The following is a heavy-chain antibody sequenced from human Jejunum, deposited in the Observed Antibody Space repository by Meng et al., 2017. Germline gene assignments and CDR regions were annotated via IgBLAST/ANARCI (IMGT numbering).Heavy chain of an antibody. V-gene: IGHV4-39*07. CDR3: ARDPTSVVPVAIRNWFDP. J-gene: IGHJ5*02. D-gene: IGHD2-2*01. Sequence: QGPGPGLLKPSAPLSLTSTVSGGSISSSSYYWGWIRQPPGKGLEWIGSIYYSGSTYYNPSLKSRVSISVDTSKNQFSLKLSSVTAADTALYYCARDPTSVVPVAIRNWFDPWGQGTLVTVSS. CDR2: IYYSGST. CDR1: GGSISSSSYY.